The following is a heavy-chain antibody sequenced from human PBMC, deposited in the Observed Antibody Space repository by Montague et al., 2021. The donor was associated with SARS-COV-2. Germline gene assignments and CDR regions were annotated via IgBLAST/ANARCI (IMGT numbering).Heavy chain of an antibody. J-gene: IGHJ4*02. V-gene: IGHV4-34*01. D-gene: IGHD2-2*01. CDR1: GGSFSGYY. CDR3: ARDRGVQYQLQMPFYFDY. CDR2: IYHSGST. Sequence: SETLSLTCAVYGGSFSGYYWSWIRQPPGKGLAWIGEIYHSGSTNYNPSLKSRVTISVDTSKNQFSLRLSSVTAADTAVYYCARDRGVQYQLQMPFYFDYWGQGNLVTVSS.